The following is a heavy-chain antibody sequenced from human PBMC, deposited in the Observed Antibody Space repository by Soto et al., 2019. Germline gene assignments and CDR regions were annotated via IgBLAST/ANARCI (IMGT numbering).Heavy chain of an antibody. CDR1: GGSISSSSYY. CDR2: IYYSGST. V-gene: IGHV4-39*01. CDR3: VSRNDYIWGSYPI. D-gene: IGHD3-16*02. J-gene: IGHJ3*02. Sequence: SETLSLTCTVSGGSISSSSYYWGWIRQPPGKGLELIGSIYYSGSTYYNPSLKSRVTISVDTSKNQFSLKLSSVTAADTAVYYCVSRNDYIWGSYPIWGQGTMVTVSS.